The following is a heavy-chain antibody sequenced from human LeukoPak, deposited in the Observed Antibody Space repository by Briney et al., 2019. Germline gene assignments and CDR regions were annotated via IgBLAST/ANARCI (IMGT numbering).Heavy chain of an antibody. Sequence: SKTLSLTCGVYGGSFSGYYWSWIRQPPGKGLEWIGEINHSGSTNYNPSLKSRVTISVDTSKNQSSLKLSSVTAADTAVYYCARGYYDSSGYIVWGQGTLVTVSS. J-gene: IGHJ4*02. CDR1: GGSFSGYY. D-gene: IGHD3-22*01. CDR3: ARGYYDSSGYIV. V-gene: IGHV4-34*01. CDR2: INHSGST.